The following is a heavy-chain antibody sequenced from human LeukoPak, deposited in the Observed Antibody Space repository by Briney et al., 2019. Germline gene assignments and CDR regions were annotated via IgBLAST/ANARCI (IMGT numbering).Heavy chain of an antibody. CDR3: ARGAGGSSGWQTVDY. D-gene: IGHD6-19*01. CDR2: ISSNGGST. V-gene: IGHV3-64*04. CDR1: GFTFSSYA. Sequence: HPGGSLRLSCSASGFTFSSYAMHWVRQAPGKGLEYVSAISSNGGSTYYADSVKGRFTISRDNSKNTLYLQMNSLRAEDTAVYYCARGAGGSSGWQTVDYWGQGTLVTVSS. J-gene: IGHJ4*02.